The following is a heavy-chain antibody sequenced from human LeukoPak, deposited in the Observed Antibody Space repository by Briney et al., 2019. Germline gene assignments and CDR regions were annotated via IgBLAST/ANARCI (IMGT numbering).Heavy chain of an antibody. D-gene: IGHD1-1*01. CDR1: GFIVNSNY. CDR2: IYSGGTA. CDR3: GRGLGRIEY. J-gene: IGHJ4*02. Sequence: PGGSLRLSCATTGFIVNSNYMSWVRQAPGKGLEWVSVIYSGGTALYADSVKGRFTISRDNTKNTLYLQMNSLRAEDTAVYYCGRGLGRIEYWGQGTLVTVPS. V-gene: IGHV3-53*01.